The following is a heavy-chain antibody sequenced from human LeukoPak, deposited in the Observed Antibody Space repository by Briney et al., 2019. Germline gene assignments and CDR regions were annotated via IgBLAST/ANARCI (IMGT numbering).Heavy chain of an antibody. Sequence: GGSQRLSCAASGFTFSSYAMNWVRQAPGKGLEWVSAISGSGGTTYYADSVKGRFTISRENSKNTLYLQMNSLRAEDTAVYYCARDPRPVVAAKGAFDIWGQGTMVTVSS. V-gene: IGHV3-23*01. J-gene: IGHJ3*02. CDR2: ISGSGGTT. D-gene: IGHD2-15*01. CDR3: ARDPRPVVAAKGAFDI. CDR1: GFTFSSYA.